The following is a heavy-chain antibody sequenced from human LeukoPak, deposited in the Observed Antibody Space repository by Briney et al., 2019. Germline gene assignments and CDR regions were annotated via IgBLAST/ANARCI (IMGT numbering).Heavy chain of an antibody. Sequence: SETLSLTCTVSGGSISSYYWSWIRQPPGKGLEWIGYIYYSGSTNYNPSLKSRVTISVDTSKNQFSLKLSSVTAADTAVYCCARGGFWSGLSGNWFDPWGQRTLVTVSS. V-gene: IGHV4-59*01. CDR3: ARGGFWSGLSGNWFDP. CDR2: IYYSGST. D-gene: IGHD3-3*01. J-gene: IGHJ5*02. CDR1: GGSISSYY.